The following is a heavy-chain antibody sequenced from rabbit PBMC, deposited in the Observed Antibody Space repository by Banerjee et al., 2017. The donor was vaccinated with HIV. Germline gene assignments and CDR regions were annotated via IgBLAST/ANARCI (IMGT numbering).Heavy chain of an antibody. CDR1: GFSFSSSYW. Sequence: QEQLVESGGGLVQPEGSLTLTCTASGFSFSSSYWICWVRQAPGKGLEWIGCISAGSGNTYYANWAKGRFTISKTSSTTVTLQLNSLTAADTATYFCARDLSSASGYYFNLWGPGTLVTVS. V-gene: IGHV1S45*01. CDR2: ISAGSGNT. CDR3: ARDLSSASGYYFNL. D-gene: IGHD1-1*01. J-gene: IGHJ4*01.